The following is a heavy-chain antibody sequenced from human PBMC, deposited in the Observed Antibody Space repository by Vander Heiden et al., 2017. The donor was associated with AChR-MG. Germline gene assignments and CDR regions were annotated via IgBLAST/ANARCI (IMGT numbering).Heavy chain of an antibody. CDR3: ARHRGVVPDGMDV. CDR2: IYYSGST. V-gene: IGHV4-39*01. Sequence: QLPRHESSPGLVKHSYTLSRTCIVSGLSISSSSYYWGWTRQPPGKGLEWIGSIYYSGSTDYNSSLKSRVTISVDTSKNQFSLKLSSVTAADTAVYYCARHRGVVPDGMDVWGQGTTVTVSS. J-gene: IGHJ6*02. CDR1: GLSISSSSYY. D-gene: IGHD2-2*01.